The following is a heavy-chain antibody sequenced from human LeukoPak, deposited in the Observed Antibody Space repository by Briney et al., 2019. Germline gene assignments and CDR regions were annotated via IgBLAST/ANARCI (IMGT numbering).Heavy chain of an antibody. CDR1: GGSISSYY. CDR3: ARATYYDFWSGYPPYYYYYMDV. CDR2: IYYSGST. Sequence: SETLSLTCTVSGGSISSYYWSWIRQPPGKGLEWIGYIYYSGSTNYNPSLKSRVTISVDTSKNQFSLKLSSVTAADTAVYYCARATYYDFWSGYPPYYYYYMDVWGKGTTVTVSS. J-gene: IGHJ6*03. D-gene: IGHD3-3*01. V-gene: IGHV4-59*01.